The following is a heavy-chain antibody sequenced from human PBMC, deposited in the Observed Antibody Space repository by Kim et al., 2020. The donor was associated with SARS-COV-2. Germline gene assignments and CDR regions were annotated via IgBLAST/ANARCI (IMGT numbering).Heavy chain of an antibody. D-gene: IGHD3-10*01. CDR1: GGSISSYY. Sequence: SETLSLTCTVSGGSISSYYWSWIRQPPGKGLEWIGYIYYSGSTNYNPSLKSRVTISVDTSKNQFSLKLSSVTAADTAVYYCARGPYGSGSYYNVINPSPARKRDYYYGMDVWGQGTTVTVSS. V-gene: IGHV4-59*01. J-gene: IGHJ6*02. CDR3: ARGPYGSGSYYNVINPSPARKRDYYYGMDV. CDR2: IYYSGST.